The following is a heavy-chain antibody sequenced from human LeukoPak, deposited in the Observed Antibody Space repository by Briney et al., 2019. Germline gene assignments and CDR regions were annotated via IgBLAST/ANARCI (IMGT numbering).Heavy chain of an antibody. Sequence: GASVKVSCKASGYTFTGYYMHWVRQAPGQGLEWMGWINPNSGGTNYAQKFQGRVTMTRDTSISTAYMELNRLRSDDTAVYYCARGRVYDSSAYYLDYWGQGTLVTVSS. CDR1: GYTFTGYY. CDR2: INPNSGGT. D-gene: IGHD3-22*01. CDR3: ARGRVYDSSAYYLDY. V-gene: IGHV1-2*02. J-gene: IGHJ4*02.